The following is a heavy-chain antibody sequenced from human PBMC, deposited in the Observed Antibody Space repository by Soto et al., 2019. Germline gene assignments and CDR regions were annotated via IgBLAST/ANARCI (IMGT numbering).Heavy chain of an antibody. J-gene: IGHJ4*02. CDR1: GGSISSYY. V-gene: IGHV4-59*08. Sequence: QVQLQESGPGLVKPSETLSLTCTVSGGSISSYYWSWIRQPPGKGLEWIGYIYYSGSTNYNPSLKSRVTMSVDAAKNPFSTKLSWATAAHTAVYYCARGGGSPAYWGQGTLVTVSS. D-gene: IGHD1-26*01. CDR2: IYYSGST. CDR3: ARGGGSPAY.